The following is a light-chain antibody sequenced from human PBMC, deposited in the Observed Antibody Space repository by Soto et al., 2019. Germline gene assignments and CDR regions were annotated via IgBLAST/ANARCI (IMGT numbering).Light chain of an antibody. CDR3: QQSYITPQP. CDR1: QTISKY. CDR2: GAS. V-gene: IGKV1-39*01. J-gene: IGKJ1*01. Sequence: DIQMTQSPSSXSASVGDRVSITCRASQTISKYLNWYQQKPGKAPKLLIYGASILQSGVPSRFSGSGSGTGFTLTISSLQPEDFSTYYCQQSYITPQPSGHATKVDSK.